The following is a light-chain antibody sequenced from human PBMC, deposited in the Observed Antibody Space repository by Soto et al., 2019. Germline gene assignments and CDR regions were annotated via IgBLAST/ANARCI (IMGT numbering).Light chain of an antibody. CDR3: QQYGTSPPT. CDR2: GAS. J-gene: IGKJ1*01. Sequence: EVVLTQSPGTLSLSPGERATLSCRASQSVSSSDLAWYQQKPGQAPRLLISGASSRATGIPDRFSGSGSGTDFTLTISSLEPEDFPVFYCQQYGTSPPTFGQGTKVDIK. CDR1: QSVSSSD. V-gene: IGKV3-20*01.